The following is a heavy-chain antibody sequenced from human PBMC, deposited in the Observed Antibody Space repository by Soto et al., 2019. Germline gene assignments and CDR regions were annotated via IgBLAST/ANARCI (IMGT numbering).Heavy chain of an antibody. Sequence: SQTLSLTSDISGDSVSSNSAAWNWFRQSPSRGLEWLGRTYYRSKWYNDYAVSLKSRITINPDTSTNQFSLQLNSVTPEDTAVYYCAREYSSSSSGRAVVDYYYYYGMDVWGQGTTVTVSS. J-gene: IGHJ6*02. CDR3: AREYSSSSSGRAVVDYYYYYGMDV. D-gene: IGHD6-6*01. CDR1: GDSVSSNSAA. CDR2: TYYRSKWYN. V-gene: IGHV6-1*01.